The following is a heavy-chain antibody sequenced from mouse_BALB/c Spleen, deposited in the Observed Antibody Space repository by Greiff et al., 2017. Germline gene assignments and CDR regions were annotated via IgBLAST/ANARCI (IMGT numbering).Heavy chain of an antibody. Sequence: EVLLVESGGDLVKPGGSLKLSCAASGFTFSSYGMSWVRQTPDKRLEWVATISSGGSYTYYPDSVKGRFTISRDNAKNTLYLQMSSLKSEDTAMYYCATGGNYDYAMDDWGQGTSVTVSS. CDR1: GFTFSSYG. V-gene: IGHV5-6*01. CDR3: ATGGNYDYAMDD. CDR2: ISSGGSYT. D-gene: IGHD2-1*01. J-gene: IGHJ4*01.